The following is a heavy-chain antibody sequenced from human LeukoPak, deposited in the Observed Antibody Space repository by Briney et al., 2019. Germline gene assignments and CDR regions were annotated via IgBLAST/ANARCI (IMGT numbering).Heavy chain of an antibody. Sequence: GGSLRLSCVASGFTFGSYSMNWVRQAPGKGLEWVSSISSSGNYIYYADSVKGRFTISRDNAKNSLYLQMNSLRAEDTAVYYCARDSIQQQLVLEDRGYPYYFEHWGQGTLVTVSS. D-gene: IGHD6-13*01. CDR2: ISSSGNYI. J-gene: IGHJ4*02. CDR3: ARDSIQQQLVLEDRGYPYYFEH. V-gene: IGHV3-21*01. CDR1: GFTFGSYS.